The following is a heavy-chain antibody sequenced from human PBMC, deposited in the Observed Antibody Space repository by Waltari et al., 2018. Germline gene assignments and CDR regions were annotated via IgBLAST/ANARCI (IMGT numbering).Heavy chain of an antibody. D-gene: IGHD3-3*01. V-gene: IGHV1-8*01. CDR1: GYTFTSYD. CDR2: MNPNSGNT. J-gene: IGHJ4*02. CDR3: ARGPYDFWSGPGYYFDY. Sequence: QVQLVQSGAEVKKPGASVKVSCKASGYTFTSYDINWVRQATGQGLEWMGWMNPNSGNTGDAQKFQGRVTMTRNTSISTAYMELSSLRSEDTAVYYCARGPYDFWSGPGYYFDYWGQGTLVTVSS.